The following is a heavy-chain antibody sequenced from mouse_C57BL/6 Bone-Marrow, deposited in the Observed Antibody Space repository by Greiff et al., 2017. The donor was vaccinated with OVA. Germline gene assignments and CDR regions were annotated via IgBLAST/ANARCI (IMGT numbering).Heavy chain of an antibody. CDR3: ARGGNYDYGGDAMDY. V-gene: IGHV3-6*01. Sequence: VQLKESGPGLVKPSQSLSLTCSVTGYSITSGYYWNWIRQFPGNKLEWMGYISYDGSNNYNPSLKNRISITRDTSKNQFFLKLNSVTTEDTATYYCARGGNYDYGGDAMDYWGQGTSVTVSS. D-gene: IGHD2-4*01. J-gene: IGHJ4*01. CDR2: ISYDGSN. CDR1: GYSITSGYY.